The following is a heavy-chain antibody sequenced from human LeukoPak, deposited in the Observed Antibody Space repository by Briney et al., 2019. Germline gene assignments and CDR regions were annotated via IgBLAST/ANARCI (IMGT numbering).Heavy chain of an antibody. CDR2: LYYSGST. Sequence: SETLSLTCTVSGGSVTSYFWSWIRQPPGKGLEWIGYLYYSGSTNYNPSLRSRVTISVDTSKNQFSLKLTSVTAADTAVYYCARSHYGNTDTNYCMDVWGKGTTVTVSS. CDR1: GGSVTSYF. V-gene: IGHV4-59*02. J-gene: IGHJ6*03. CDR3: ARSHYGNTDTNYCMDV. D-gene: IGHD3-16*01.